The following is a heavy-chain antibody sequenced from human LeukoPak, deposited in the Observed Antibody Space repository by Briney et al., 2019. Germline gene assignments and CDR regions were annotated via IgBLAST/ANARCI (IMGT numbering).Heavy chain of an antibody. V-gene: IGHV4-34*01. CDR2: TNHSGST. Sequence: KSSETLSLTCAVYGGSFSGYYWTWIRQPPGKGLEWIGETNHSGSTNYNPSLKSRVTISVDTSKNQFSLKLSSVTAADTAVYYCARHRPLVVPAATGYYYMDVWGKGTTVTVSS. D-gene: IGHD2-2*01. CDR3: ARHRPLVVPAATGYYYMDV. J-gene: IGHJ6*03. CDR1: GGSFSGYY.